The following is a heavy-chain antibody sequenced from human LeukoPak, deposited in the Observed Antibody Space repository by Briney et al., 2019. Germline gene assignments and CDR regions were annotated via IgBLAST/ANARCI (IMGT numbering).Heavy chain of an antibody. CDR2: IQNDEIDK. CDR1: GFTFTTYG. J-gene: IGHJ4*02. CDR3: AKERKLLPFDC. V-gene: IGHV3-30*02. Sequence: GGSLRLSCAASGFTFTTYGMLWVRQAPGKGLEWVAFIQNDEIDKFYADSVKGRFTISRENSKNTLYLQMNSLRAEDTAVYYCAKERKLLPFDCWGQGTLVTVSS. D-gene: IGHD6-6*01.